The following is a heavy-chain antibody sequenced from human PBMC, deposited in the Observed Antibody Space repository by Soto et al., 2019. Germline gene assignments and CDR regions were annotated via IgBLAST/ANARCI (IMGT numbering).Heavy chain of an antibody. CDR2: IYPGDSITKYDSNT. V-gene: IGHV5-51*01. Sequence: PGXSLKISCKSSGYDFSTYWIGWVRQMPGKGLEWVAIIYPGDSITKYDSNTRYSPSFQGQVTISVDRSISTAYLQWSSLKASDTAIXYCARPXXXPXDSSDYXSYFDYWGQGTQVTVSS. D-gene: IGHD3-22*01. J-gene: IGHJ4*02. CDR3: ARPXXXPXDSSDYXSYFDY. CDR1: GYDFSTYW.